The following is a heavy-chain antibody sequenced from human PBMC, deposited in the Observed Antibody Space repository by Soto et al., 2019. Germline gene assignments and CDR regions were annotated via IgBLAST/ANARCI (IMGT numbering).Heavy chain of an antibody. J-gene: IGHJ3*02. V-gene: IGHV4-39*01. Sequence: SETLSLTCTVSGGSISSSSYYWGWIRQPPGKGLEWIGSIYYSGSTYYNPSLKSRVTISVDTSKNQFSLKLSSVTAADTAVYYCARLSLERGGDAFDIWGQGTMVTVSS. CDR3: ARLSLERGGDAFDI. CDR2: IYYSGST. D-gene: IGHD1-1*01. CDR1: GGSISSSSYY.